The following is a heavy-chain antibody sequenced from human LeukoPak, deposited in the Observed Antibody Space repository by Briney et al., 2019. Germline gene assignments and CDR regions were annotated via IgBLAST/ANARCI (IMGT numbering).Heavy chain of an antibody. J-gene: IGHJ5*02. CDR3: TRRVDTTRWYDP. CDR1: GFTFSTYW. V-gene: IGHV3-74*01. Sequence: GGSLRLTCAASGFTFSTYWMHWVRQAPGEGLVWVSRISGDGSTTNYADSVKGRFTISRDNAKNTLYLQMNSLRAEDTAVYYCTRRVDTTRWYDPWGQGTLVTVSS. CDR2: ISGDGSTT. D-gene: IGHD2-15*01.